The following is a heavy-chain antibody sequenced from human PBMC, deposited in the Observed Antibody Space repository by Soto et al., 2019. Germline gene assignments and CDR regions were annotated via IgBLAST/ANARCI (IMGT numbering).Heavy chain of an antibody. V-gene: IGHV1-24*01. CDR1: GYTLTELS. Sequence: GASVKVSCKVSGYTLTELSMHWVRQAPGKGLEWMGRFDPEDGETIYAQKFQGRVIMTEDTSTDTAYMELSRLRSEDTAVYYCAKKVGYSYGGYFEYWGQGTLVTVSS. D-gene: IGHD5-18*01. J-gene: IGHJ4*02. CDR2: FDPEDGET. CDR3: AKKVGYSYGGYFEY.